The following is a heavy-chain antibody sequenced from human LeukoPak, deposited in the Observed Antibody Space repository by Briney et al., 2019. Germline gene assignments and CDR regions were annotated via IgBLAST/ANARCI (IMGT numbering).Heavy chain of an antibody. CDR3: ARGGPAAMRDAFDI. D-gene: IGHD2-2*01. CDR2: IYSGGST. Sequence: GGSLRLSCAASGFTFSSNYMSWVRQAPGKGLEWVSVIYSGGSTYYADSVKGRFTISRDNSKNTLYLQMNSLRAEDTAVYYCARGGPAAMRDAFDIWGQGTMVTVSS. CDR1: GFTFSSNY. J-gene: IGHJ3*02. V-gene: IGHV3-53*01.